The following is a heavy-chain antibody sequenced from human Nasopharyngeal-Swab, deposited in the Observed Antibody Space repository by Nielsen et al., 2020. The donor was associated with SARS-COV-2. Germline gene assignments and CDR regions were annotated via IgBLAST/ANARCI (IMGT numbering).Heavy chain of an antibody. CDR1: GFSFNNYG. D-gene: IGHD3-3*01. J-gene: IGHJ6*02. CDR2: ISYEGSIK. Sequence: GASLKISCTASGFSFNNYGMHWVRRAPGKGLEWVAIISYEGSIKHYADYVEGRFTISRDNAKNSLYLQMNSLRAEDTAVYYCARDGLDYDFWSAYCMDVWGQGTTVTVSS. V-gene: IGHV3-30*03. CDR3: ARDGLDYDFWSAYCMDV.